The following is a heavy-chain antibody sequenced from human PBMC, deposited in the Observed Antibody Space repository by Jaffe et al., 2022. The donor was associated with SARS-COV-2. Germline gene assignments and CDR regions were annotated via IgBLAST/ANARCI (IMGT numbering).Heavy chain of an antibody. D-gene: IGHD3-22*01. CDR3: ARGIEYDSSGNGRYYYYGMDV. J-gene: IGHJ6*02. V-gene: IGHV4-31*03. CDR1: GGSISSGGYY. CDR2: IYYSGST. Sequence: QVQLQESGPGLVKPSQTLSLTCTVSGGSISSGGYYWSWIRQHPGKGLEWIGYIYYSGSTYYNPSLKSRVTISVDTSKNQFSLKLSSVTAADTAVYYCARGIEYDSSGNGRYYYYGMDVWGQGTTVTVSS.